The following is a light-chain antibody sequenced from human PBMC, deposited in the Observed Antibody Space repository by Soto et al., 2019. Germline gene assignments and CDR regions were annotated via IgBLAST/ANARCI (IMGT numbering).Light chain of an antibody. CDR2: EVS. J-gene: IGLJ3*02. V-gene: IGLV2-14*01. CDR1: SRDVGGHNY. CDR3: CSYTTSSALV. Sequence: QSVLTQPASVSGSPGQSITISCTGTSRDVGGHNYVSWYQHHPGKAPKLIIFEVSSRPSGVSSRFSGSKSGDTASLSISGLQTEDEADYYCCSYTTSSALVFGGGTKLTVL.